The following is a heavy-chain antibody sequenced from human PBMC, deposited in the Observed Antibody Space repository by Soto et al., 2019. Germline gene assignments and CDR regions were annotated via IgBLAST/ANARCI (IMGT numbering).Heavy chain of an antibody. CDR3: AADTARGEFDY. V-gene: IGHV1-58*01. CDR1: GFTFTSSA. J-gene: IGHJ4*02. CDR2: IVVGSGNT. Sequence: QMQLVQSGPEVKKPGTSVKVSCKASGFTFTSSAVQWVRQARGQRLEWIGWIVVGSGNTNYAQKFQERVTITRDMSTSTAYMELSSLRSEDTAVYYCAADTARGEFDYWGQGTLVTVSS. D-gene: IGHD3-16*01.